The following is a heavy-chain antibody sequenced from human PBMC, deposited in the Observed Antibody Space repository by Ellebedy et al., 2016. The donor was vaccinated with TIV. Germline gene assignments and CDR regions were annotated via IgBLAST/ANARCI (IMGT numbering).Heavy chain of an antibody. V-gene: IGHV1-18*04. CDR1: GYTFISYG. D-gene: IGHD3-10*01. CDR2: INPYTGNT. CDR3: ARSTVRGKYYFDY. J-gene: IGHJ4*02. Sequence: AASVKVSCKASGYTFISYGISWVRQAPGRGLEWMGWINPYTGNTNYAQKLQGRVTMTTDTSTSTAYMELRSLRSEDTAVYYCARSTVRGKYYFDYWGQGTLVTVSS.